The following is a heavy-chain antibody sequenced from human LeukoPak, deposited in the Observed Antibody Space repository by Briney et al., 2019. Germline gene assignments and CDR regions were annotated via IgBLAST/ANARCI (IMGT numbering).Heavy chain of an antibody. V-gene: IGHV3-7*01. D-gene: IGHD1-26*01. CDR2: VKQDGSEK. CDR1: GFTLSNYW. Sequence: PGGSLRLSCAASGFTLSNYWMSWVRQAPGKGLEWLANVKQDGSEKYYVDSVRGRFTISRDNAKNSLYLQMNSLRAEDTAVYYCARALAIVGATTVIYFDYWGQGTLVTVSS. J-gene: IGHJ4*02. CDR3: ARALAIVGATTVIYFDY.